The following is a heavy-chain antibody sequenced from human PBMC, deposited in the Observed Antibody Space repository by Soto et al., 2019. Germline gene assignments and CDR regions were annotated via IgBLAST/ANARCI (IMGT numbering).Heavy chain of an antibody. J-gene: IGHJ6*03. V-gene: IGHV3-49*03. CDR1: GFSFGDSA. Sequence: DVQLVESGGGLVQPGRSLRLSCTTSGFSFGDSAMSWFRQAPGKGLEWVGFVRSQHHGGTIVYAASVKGGFTISRDDSKSIAYLQMDSLKIEDTAVYYCSRGGGYSHMDVWGKGTTVTVSS. CDR2: VRSQHHGGTI. CDR3: SRGGGYSHMDV. D-gene: IGHD3-16*01.